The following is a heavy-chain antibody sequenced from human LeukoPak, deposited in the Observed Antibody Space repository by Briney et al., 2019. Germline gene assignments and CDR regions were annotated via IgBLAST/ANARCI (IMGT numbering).Heavy chain of an antibody. Sequence: PSETLSLTCVVYGGSFSGYYWSWIRQPPGKGLEWIGEINHSGSTNYNPSLKSRVTISVDTSKNQFSLKLSSVTAADTAVYYCARGVRWLQFDVSRYDYWGQGTLVTVSS. V-gene: IGHV4-34*01. CDR1: GGSFSGYY. CDR2: INHSGST. J-gene: IGHJ4*02. D-gene: IGHD5-24*01. CDR3: ARGVRWLQFDVSRYDY.